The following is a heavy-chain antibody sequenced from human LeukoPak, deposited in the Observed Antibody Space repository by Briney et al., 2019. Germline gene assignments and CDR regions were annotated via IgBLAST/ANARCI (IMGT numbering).Heavy chain of an antibody. V-gene: IGHV4-61*01. J-gene: IGHJ5*02. Sequence: PSETLSLTCTVSGGSVSSCSYYWTWIRQPPGKGLEWIGYIYYSGSTNYNPSLKSRVTISVDTSKNQFSLKLSSVAAADTAVYYCASSIVVGDWFDPWGQGTLVTVSS. CDR2: IYYSGST. CDR1: GGSVSSCSYY. CDR3: ASSIVVGDWFDP. D-gene: IGHD2-15*01.